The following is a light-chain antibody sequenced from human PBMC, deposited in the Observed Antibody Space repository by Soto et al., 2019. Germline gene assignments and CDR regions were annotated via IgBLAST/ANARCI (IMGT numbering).Light chain of an antibody. J-gene: IGKJ2*01. CDR3: QQTYSTPYT. CDR2: TAG. Sequence: IQMTQSPSSLSASVGDRVTITCRASQRITTYLNWYQQKPGNAPKLLITTAGTLQRGVPSRFSGSGSGTDFTLTIPSLQREDFATYFCQQTYSTPYTFGQGTKLEIK. CDR1: QRITTY. V-gene: IGKV1-39*01.